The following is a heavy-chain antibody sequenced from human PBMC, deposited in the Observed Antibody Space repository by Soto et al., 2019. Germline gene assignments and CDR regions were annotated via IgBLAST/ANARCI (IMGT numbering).Heavy chain of an antibody. Sequence: EVQLVESGGGLVQPGGSLRLSFAASGLIFSNYKMHWVRQAPGKGLVWVSRISTDGSITDYADSVKGRFTVSRDNAKNTLYLQMNSLRVDDTAVYYCARDTNGLHYWGQGTLVTVSS. CDR3: ARDTNGLHY. CDR1: GLIFSNYK. D-gene: IGHD2-8*01. J-gene: IGHJ4*02. CDR2: ISTDGSIT. V-gene: IGHV3-74*01.